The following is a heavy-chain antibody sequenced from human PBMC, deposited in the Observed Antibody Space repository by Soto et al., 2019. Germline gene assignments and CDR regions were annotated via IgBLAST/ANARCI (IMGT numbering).Heavy chain of an antibody. J-gene: IGHJ6*02. Sequence: GASVKVSCKASGGTFSSYAISWVRQAPGQGLEWMGGIIPIFGTANYAQKFQGRVTITADESTSTAYMELSSLRSEDTAVYYCAREGGSYPGGYYYYGMDVWGQGTTVTVSS. CDR1: GGTFSSYA. CDR2: IIPIFGTA. CDR3: AREGGSYPGGYYYYGMDV. D-gene: IGHD1-26*01. V-gene: IGHV1-69*13.